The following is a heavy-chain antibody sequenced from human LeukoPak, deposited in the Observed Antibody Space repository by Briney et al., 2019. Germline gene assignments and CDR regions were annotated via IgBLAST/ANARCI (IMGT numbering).Heavy chain of an antibody. Sequence: PGRSLRLSCAASGFTFSSYVMHWVRQAPGKGLEWVAVISYDGSNKYYADSVKGRFTISRDNSKNTLYLQMNSLRAEDTAVYYCAKDFGELIQLWFGPFDYWGQGTLVTVSS. J-gene: IGHJ4*02. CDR1: GFTFSSYV. V-gene: IGHV3-30*18. D-gene: IGHD5-18*01. CDR2: ISYDGSNK. CDR3: AKDFGELIQLWFGPFDY.